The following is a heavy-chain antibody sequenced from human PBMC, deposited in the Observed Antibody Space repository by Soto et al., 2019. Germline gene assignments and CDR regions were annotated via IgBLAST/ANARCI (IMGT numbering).Heavy chain of an antibody. D-gene: IGHD3-9*01. Sequence: EVQLVDSGGGLVQPGGSLRLSCAASGITVSGNYMSWVRQAPGKGLEWVSVIYSGATTYYGDSMKGRFTIYRDDSKNTRYLQMNRLGAEDTGVYYYARGSWVNGYVVGAYFDFWGQGTRVTVSS. CDR3: ARGSWVNGYVVGAYFDF. CDR1: GITVSGNY. V-gene: IGHV3-66*01. CDR2: IYSGATT. J-gene: IGHJ4*02.